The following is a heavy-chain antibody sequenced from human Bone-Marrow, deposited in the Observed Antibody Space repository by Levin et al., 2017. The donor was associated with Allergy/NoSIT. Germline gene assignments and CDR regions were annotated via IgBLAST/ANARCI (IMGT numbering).Heavy chain of an antibody. V-gene: IGHV3-7*01. CDR3: AREGEYGDYRHPEDY. Sequence: PGGSLRLSCAASGFTFSSHWMSWVRQAPGKGLEWVANIKQDGNEENYVESVKGRFIISRDNAEKSLYLQMNSLRAEDTAVYYCAREGEYGDYRHPEDYWGQGTLVTVSS. CDR1: GFTFSSHW. D-gene: IGHD4-17*01. J-gene: IGHJ4*02. CDR2: IKQDGNEE.